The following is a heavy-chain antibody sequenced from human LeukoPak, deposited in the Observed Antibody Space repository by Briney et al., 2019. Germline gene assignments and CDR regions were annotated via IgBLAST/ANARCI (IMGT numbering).Heavy chain of an antibody. CDR3: ARDNPYYYLY. Sequence: ASVKVSCKASGYTFKNYGISWVRQAPGQGHEWMGWISCYNGDTKYTQKLQGRVTMTTDTSTSTAYMELRSLRSDDTAVYYCARDNPYYYLYWGQGTLVTVSS. D-gene: IGHD3-22*01. J-gene: IGHJ4*02. CDR1: GYTFKNYG. CDR2: ISCYNGDT. V-gene: IGHV1-18*01.